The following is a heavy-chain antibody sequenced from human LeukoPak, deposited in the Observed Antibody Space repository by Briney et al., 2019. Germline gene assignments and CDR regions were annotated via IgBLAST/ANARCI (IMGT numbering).Heavy chain of an antibody. CDR1: GDSISRES. D-gene: IGHD1-1*01. CDR2: SYDSWRM. CDR3: ARRIQLWSYWHFDL. V-gene: IGHV4-4*08. Sequence: SETLSLTCTVSGDSISRESWSWIRQAPGKGLECIGYSYDSWRMNYNPSLQSRVTISLDTSKNRLSLQLNSVTAADTAVYYCARRIQLWSYWHFDLWGRGTLVTVAS. J-gene: IGHJ2*01.